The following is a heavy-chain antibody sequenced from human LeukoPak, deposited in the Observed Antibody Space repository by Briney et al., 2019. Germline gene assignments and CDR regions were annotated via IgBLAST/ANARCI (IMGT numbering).Heavy chain of an antibody. CDR2: IYYSGSI. CDR3: ARENPSGYSNRPIDY. D-gene: IGHD3-3*01. CDR1: GASISSYD. J-gene: IGHJ4*02. V-gene: IGHV4-59*01. Sequence: SETLSLTCTVSGASISSYDWSWIRQLPGKGLEWIGDIYYSGSIKYNPSLKSRVTMSVDTSKNQFSLKLSSVTAADTAISYCARENPSGYSNRPIDYWGQGTLVTVSS.